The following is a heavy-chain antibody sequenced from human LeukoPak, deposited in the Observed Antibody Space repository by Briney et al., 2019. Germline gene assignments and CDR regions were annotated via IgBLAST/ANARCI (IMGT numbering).Heavy chain of an antibody. CDR2: ISGSGGST. CDR1: GFTFSSYA. V-gene: IGHV3-23*01. D-gene: IGHD1-14*01. CDR3: AKDGRTGGYCYYVMDV. J-gene: IGHJ6*01. Sequence: GGSLRLSCAASGFTFSSYAMSWVRQAPGKGLEWVSTISGSGGSTYYADSVKGRFTISRDNSKNTLYLQLNSLRAEAPAVYYCAKDGRTGGYCYYVMDVWGQGTTVSVSS.